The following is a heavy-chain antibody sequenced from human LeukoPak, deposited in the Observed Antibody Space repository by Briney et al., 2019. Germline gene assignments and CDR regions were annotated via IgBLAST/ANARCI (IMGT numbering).Heavy chain of an antibody. CDR1: GASISTYY. Sequence: PSETLSLTCTVSGASISTYYWSWIRQPVGKGLEWIGRIFTGGSTIQNPSLKSRVTMSQDTYRNEFSLLLNSVTAADTAVYYCATSFGDYGVFDYWGQGILVTVSS. J-gene: IGHJ4*02. V-gene: IGHV4-4*07. CDR3: ATSFGDYGVFDY. D-gene: IGHD4-17*01. CDR2: IFTGGST.